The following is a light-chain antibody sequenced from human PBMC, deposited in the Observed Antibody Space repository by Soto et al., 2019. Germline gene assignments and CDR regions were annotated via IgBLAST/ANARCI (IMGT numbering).Light chain of an antibody. CDR2: ANN. CDR1: SSNIGARYD. V-gene: IGLV1-40*01. Sequence: QSVLTQPPSVSGAPGQRVTISCTGSSSNIGARYDVHWYQQLPGAAPKLLIYANNNRPSGVPDRFSGSKSGTSASLAITGLQAEDEADYFCQSYDSRLTDVVFGGGTKLTV. CDR3: QSYDSRLTDVV. J-gene: IGLJ2*01.